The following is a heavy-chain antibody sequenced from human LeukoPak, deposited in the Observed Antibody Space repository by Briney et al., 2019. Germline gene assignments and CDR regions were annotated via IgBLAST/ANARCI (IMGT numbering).Heavy chain of an antibody. CDR1: GYTFTGYY. D-gene: IGHD4-17*01. Sequence: ASVKVSCKASGYTFTGYYLHWVRQAPGQGLEWMGWINCNSGGTNYAQKLQGRVTMTRDTSISTVYMELSRLIFDDTAVYYCARDKATVTTPYFDYWGQGTLVTVSS. V-gene: IGHV1-2*02. CDR3: ARDKATVTTPYFDY. J-gene: IGHJ4*02. CDR2: INCNSGGT.